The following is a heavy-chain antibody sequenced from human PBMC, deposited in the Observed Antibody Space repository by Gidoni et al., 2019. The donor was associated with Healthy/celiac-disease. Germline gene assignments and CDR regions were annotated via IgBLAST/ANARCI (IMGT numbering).Heavy chain of an antibody. Sequence: EVQLVESGGGLVQPGGSLRLSCAAPGFTVSSNYMSWVRQAPGRGLEWVSVIYSDGSTYYADSVKGRFTISRDNSKDTLYLQMNSRRAEDTAVYYCARDRTYFDYWGQGTLVTVSS. CDR3: ARDRTYFDY. CDR1: GFTVSSNY. J-gene: IGHJ4*02. CDR2: IYSDGST. V-gene: IGHV3-66*01.